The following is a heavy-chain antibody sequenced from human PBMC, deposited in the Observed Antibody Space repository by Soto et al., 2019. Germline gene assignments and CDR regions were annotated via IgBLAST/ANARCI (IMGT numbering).Heavy chain of an antibody. D-gene: IGHD2-15*01. V-gene: IGHV1-18*01. CDR1: GYTFTSYG. CDR2: ISAYNGNT. J-gene: IGHJ3*02. Sequence: GASVKVSCKASGYTFTSYGISRVRQAPGQGLEWMGWISAYNGNTNYAQKLQGRVTMTTDTSTSTAYMELRSLRSDDTAVYYCARDNPQCSGGSCYPDAFDIWGQGTMVTVSS. CDR3: ARDNPQCSGGSCYPDAFDI.